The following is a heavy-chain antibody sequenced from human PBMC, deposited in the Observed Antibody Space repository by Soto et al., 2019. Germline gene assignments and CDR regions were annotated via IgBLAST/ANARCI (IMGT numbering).Heavy chain of an antibody. Sequence: QVQLVQSGAEVKKPGSSVKVSCKASGGTFSSYAISWVRQAPGQGLEWMGGIIPIFGTANYAQKFQGRVTITADESTSTAYLELSSLRSEDTAVYYCATRRASLPVDAFDIWGQGTMVAVSS. CDR1: GGTFSSYA. V-gene: IGHV1-69*01. CDR2: IIPIFGTA. J-gene: IGHJ3*02. D-gene: IGHD5-12*01. CDR3: ATRRASLPVDAFDI.